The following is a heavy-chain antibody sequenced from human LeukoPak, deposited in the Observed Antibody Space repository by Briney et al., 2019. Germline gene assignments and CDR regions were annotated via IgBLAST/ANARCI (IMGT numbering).Heavy chain of an antibody. CDR2: IWYDGSNK. J-gene: IGHJ5*02. V-gene: IGHV3-33*06. CDR1: GFTFSSYG. CDR3: AKDPTKYQPNWFDP. D-gene: IGHD2-2*01. Sequence: QPGGSLRLSCAASGFTFSSYGMHWVRQAPGKGLEWVAVIWYDGSNKYYADSVKGRFTISRDNSKNTLYLQMNSLRAEDTAVYYCAKDPTKYQPNWFDPWGQGTLVTVSS.